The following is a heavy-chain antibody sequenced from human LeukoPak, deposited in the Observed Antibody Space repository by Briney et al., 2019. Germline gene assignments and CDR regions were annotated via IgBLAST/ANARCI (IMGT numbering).Heavy chain of an antibody. V-gene: IGHV4-4*07. J-gene: IGHJ5*02. CDR3: AKDIVVVPAGLNWFDP. Sequence: PSETLSLTCTVSGASISTYDWSWIRQPAGKGLEWIGRIYTSGSTNYNPSLKSRVTMSVDTSKNQFSLKLSSVTAADTAVYYCAKDIVVVPAGLNWFDPWGQGTLVTVSS. CDR1: GASISTYD. CDR2: IYTSGST. D-gene: IGHD2-2*01.